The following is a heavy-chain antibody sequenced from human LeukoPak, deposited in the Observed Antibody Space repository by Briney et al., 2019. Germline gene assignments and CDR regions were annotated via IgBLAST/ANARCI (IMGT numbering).Heavy chain of an antibody. V-gene: IGHV3-23*01. CDR1: GFPFSTND. J-gene: IGHJ4*02. Sequence: GGSLRLSCAASGFPFSTNDMTWVRQAPGKGLEWVSAISGSASGGTTYGDSVKGRFTISRDNSESTLYLQMNSLRVEDTAVYYCAKVKNYWYFENRGRGTLVTVSS. D-gene: IGHD1-7*01. CDR2: ISGSASGGT. CDR3: AKVKNYWYFEN.